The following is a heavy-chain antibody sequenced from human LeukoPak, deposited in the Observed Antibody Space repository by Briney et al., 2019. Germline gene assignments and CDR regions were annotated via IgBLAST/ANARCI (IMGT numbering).Heavy chain of an antibody. CDR3: VPIRDYYYYMDV. CDR1: GFTFSDYY. CDR2: ISSSGTVM. J-gene: IGHJ6*03. Sequence: GGSLRLSCAASGFTFSDYYMSWIRQAPGKGLEWVSYISSSGTVMFHADSVKGRFTISRDNAKNSLYLQMNSLRAEDTAVYYCVPIRDYYYYMDVWGKGTTVTVSS. V-gene: IGHV3-11*01.